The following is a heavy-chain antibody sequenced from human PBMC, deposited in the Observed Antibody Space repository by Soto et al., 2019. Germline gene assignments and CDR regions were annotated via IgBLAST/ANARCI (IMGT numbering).Heavy chain of an antibody. J-gene: IGHJ5*02. CDR3: ARDLPAVAGTWWFDP. CDR1: GGTFSSYA. Sequence: SLKVSCKASGGTFSSYAISWVRQAPGQGLEWMGGIIPIFGTANYAQKFQGRVTITADESTSTAYMELRSLRSDDTAVYYCARDLPAVAGTWWFDPWGQGTLVTVSS. D-gene: IGHD6-19*01. CDR2: IIPIFGTA. V-gene: IGHV1-69*13.